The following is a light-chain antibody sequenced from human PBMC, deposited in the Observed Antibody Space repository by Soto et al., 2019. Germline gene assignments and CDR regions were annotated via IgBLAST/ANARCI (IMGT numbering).Light chain of an antibody. V-gene: IGKV1-8*01. J-gene: IGKJ5*01. CDR2: GAS. Sequence: AIRMTQSPSSLSAATGDRVTITCRASQSISTYLAWYQQKQGKDPKLLIYGASTLQSGGPSRFSGSGSGTDFTLTISCRQSEDFATYYCQQYYSNVPITFGQGTRLEIK. CDR3: QQYYSNVPIT. CDR1: QSISTY.